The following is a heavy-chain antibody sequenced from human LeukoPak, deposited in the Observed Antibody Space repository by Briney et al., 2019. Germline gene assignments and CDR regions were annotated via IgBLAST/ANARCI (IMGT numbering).Heavy chain of an antibody. V-gene: IGHV4-39*01. CDR2: IYYSGST. D-gene: IGHD3-10*01. CDR1: GGSISSSSYY. J-gene: IGHJ4*02. CDR3: ARVLGVLRGYYFDY. Sequence: PSETLSLTCTVSGGSISSSSYYWGWIRQPPGKGLEWIRTIYYSGSTYYNPSLKSRVTISVDTSKNQFSLKLSSVTAADTAVYYCARVLGVLRGYYFDYWGQGALVTVSS.